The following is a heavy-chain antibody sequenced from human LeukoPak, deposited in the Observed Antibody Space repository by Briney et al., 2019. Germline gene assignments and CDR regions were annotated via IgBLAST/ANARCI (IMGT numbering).Heavy chain of an antibody. CDR3: ARVARAEDYFDY. CDR1: GFTFSSYW. CDR2: INSDGSST. J-gene: IGHJ4*02. V-gene: IGHV3-74*01. Sequence: PGGSLRLSCAASGFTFSSYWMHWVRQAPGKGLVWVSRINSDGSSTSHADSVKGRFTISRDNAKNTLYLQMNSLRAEDTAVYYCARVARAEDYFDYWGQGTLVTVSS.